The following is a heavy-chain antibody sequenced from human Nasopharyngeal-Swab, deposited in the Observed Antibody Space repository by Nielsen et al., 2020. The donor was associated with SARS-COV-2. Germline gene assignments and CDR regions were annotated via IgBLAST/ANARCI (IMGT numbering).Heavy chain of an antibody. CDR1: GFTFSSYG. CDR3: AKDSDGYCSGGSCHFYYYYGMDV. Sequence: LKISCAASGFTFSSYGMHWVRQAPGKGLEWVAVISYDGSNKYYADSVKGRFTISRDNSKNTLYLQMNSLRAEDTAVYYCAKDSDGYCSGGSCHFYYYYGMDVWGQGTTVTVSS. V-gene: IGHV3-30*18. D-gene: IGHD2-15*01. J-gene: IGHJ6*02. CDR2: ISYDGSNK.